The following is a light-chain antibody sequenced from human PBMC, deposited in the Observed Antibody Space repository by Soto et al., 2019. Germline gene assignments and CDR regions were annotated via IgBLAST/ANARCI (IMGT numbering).Light chain of an antibody. CDR1: QSVDSNY. Sequence: ENVLTQSPGTLSLSPGERATLSCRASQSVDSNYLAWYQQKPGQAPRLLIYGTSSRATRIPDRFSGSGSGTDFTLTIDRLEPEDFAVYYCQQYGSSLYTFGQGTKLEIK. CDR3: QQYGSSLYT. CDR2: GTS. J-gene: IGKJ2*01. V-gene: IGKV3-20*01.